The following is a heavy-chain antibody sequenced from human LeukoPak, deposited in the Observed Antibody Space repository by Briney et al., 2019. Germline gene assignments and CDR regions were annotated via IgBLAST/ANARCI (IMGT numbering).Heavy chain of an antibody. CDR2: IYYSGST. Sequence: ASETLSLTCTVSGXSVSSGNYYWRCLRQPPGKGLEWIGYIYYSGSTNYNPSLKSRVTISVDTSKSQFYLKRSSVTAADAVVYYCARDRITMVRGVISTTDYYYYGMDVWGQGTTVTVSS. J-gene: IGHJ6*02. CDR3: ARDRITMVRGVISTTDYYYYGMDV. V-gene: IGHV4-61*01. CDR1: GXSVSSGNYY. D-gene: IGHD3-10*01.